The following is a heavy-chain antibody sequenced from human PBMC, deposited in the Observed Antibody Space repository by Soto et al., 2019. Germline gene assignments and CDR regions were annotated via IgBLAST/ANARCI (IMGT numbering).Heavy chain of an antibody. CDR2: IYYSGST. CDR1: GGSISSSSYY. Sequence: SETLSLTCTVSGGSISSSSYYWGWIRQPPGKGLEWIGSIYYSGSTYYNPSLKSRVTISVDTSKNQFSLKLSSVTAADTAVYYCARHERIGYWFDPWGQGTLVT. J-gene: IGHJ5*02. CDR3: ARHERIGYWFDP. V-gene: IGHV4-39*01. D-gene: IGHD2-15*01.